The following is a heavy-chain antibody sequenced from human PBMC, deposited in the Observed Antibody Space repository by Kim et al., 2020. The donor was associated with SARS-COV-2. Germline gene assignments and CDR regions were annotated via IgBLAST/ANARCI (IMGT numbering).Heavy chain of an antibody. CDR1: GFTFSSYS. V-gene: IGHV3-48*02. CDR3: ARGSCSSTSCATDL. Sequence: GGSLRLSCAVSGFTFSSYSMNWVRQAPGKGLEWVSYISSRSSTIYYADSVKGRFTISRDNAKNSLYLQMNSLRDEDTAVYYCARGSCSSTSCATDLWGRGTLVTVSS. CDR2: ISSRSSTI. D-gene: IGHD2-2*01. J-gene: IGHJ2*01.